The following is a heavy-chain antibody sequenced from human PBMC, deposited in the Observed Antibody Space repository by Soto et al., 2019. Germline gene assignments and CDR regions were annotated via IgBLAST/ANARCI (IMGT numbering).Heavy chain of an antibody. CDR3: ARDTPYDCSSTTCFEALPY. CDR2: ISSTGNDK. Sequence: GGSLRLSCAASGFTFSTYAMHWVRQAPGKGLEWVATISSTGNDKWYADSLKGRFTISRDNSKKTLYLQMDSLRAEDTAVYFCARDTPYDCSSTTCFEALPYWGQGTLVTVSS. V-gene: IGHV3-30-3*01. D-gene: IGHD2-2*01. CDR1: GFTFSTYA. J-gene: IGHJ4*02.